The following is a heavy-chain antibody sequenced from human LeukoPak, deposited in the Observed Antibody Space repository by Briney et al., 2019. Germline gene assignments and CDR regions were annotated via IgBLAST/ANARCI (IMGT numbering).Heavy chain of an antibody. V-gene: IGHV3-30*04. CDR2: ISYDGSNK. Sequence: GGSLRLSCAASGFTFSSYAMHWVRQAPGKGLEWVAVISYDGSNKYYADSVKGRFTISRDNSKNTLYLQMNSLRAEDTALYYCARVRPKKGIVGTTHTDYWGQGTLVTVSS. J-gene: IGHJ4*02. D-gene: IGHD1-26*01. CDR3: ARVRPKKGIVGTTHTDY. CDR1: GFTFSSYA.